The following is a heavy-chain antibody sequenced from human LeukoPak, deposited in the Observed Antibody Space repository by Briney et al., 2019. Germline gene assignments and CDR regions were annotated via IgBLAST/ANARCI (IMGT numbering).Heavy chain of an antibody. Sequence: ASVKVSCKASGYTFTGYYMHWVRQAPGQGLEWMGWINPNSGGTNYAQKFQGRVTMTRDTSISTAYMELSRLRSEDTAVYYCARAGSYCGGDCYLGDYWGQGTLVTVSS. J-gene: IGHJ4*02. CDR2: INPNSGGT. CDR1: GYTFTGYY. V-gene: IGHV1-2*02. D-gene: IGHD2-21*01. CDR3: ARAGSYCGGDCYLGDY.